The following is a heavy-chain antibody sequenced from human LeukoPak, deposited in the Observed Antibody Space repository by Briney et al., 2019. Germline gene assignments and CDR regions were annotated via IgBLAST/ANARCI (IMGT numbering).Heavy chain of an antibody. CDR1: GGSISSYY. CDR3: ARGADYYDSSGYYSGLGWFDP. J-gene: IGHJ5*02. V-gene: IGHV4-59*01. CDR2: IYYSGST. D-gene: IGHD3-22*01. Sequence: PSETLSLTCSVSGGSISSYYWSWIRQPPGKGLEWIGYIYYSGSTNYNPSLKSRVTISLDTSKNQFSLKLSSVTAADTAVYYCARGADYYDSSGYYSGLGWFDPWGQGTLVTVSS.